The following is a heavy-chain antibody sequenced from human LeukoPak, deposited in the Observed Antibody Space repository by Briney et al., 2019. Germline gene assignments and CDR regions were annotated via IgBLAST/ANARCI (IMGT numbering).Heavy chain of an antibody. CDR1: GFTFSSYG. Sequence: PGGSLRLSCAASGFTFSSYGMHWVRQAPGKGLEWVAVISYDGSNNYYADSVKGRFTISRDNSKNTLFLQMNSLRAEDTAVYYCAKVGLTVTTILDYFDYWGQGTLVTASS. J-gene: IGHJ4*02. CDR3: AKVGLTVTTILDYFDY. CDR2: ISYDGSNN. V-gene: IGHV3-30*18. D-gene: IGHD4-11*01.